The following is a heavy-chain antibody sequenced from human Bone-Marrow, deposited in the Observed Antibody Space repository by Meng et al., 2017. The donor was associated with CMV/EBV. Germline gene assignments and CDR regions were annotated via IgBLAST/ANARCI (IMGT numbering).Heavy chain of an antibody. V-gene: IGHV4-34*01. D-gene: IGHD2-2*01. Sequence: SETLSLTCAVYGGSFSGYYWSWIRQPPGKGLEWIGEINHSGSTNYNPSLKSRVTISVDTSKNQFSLKLSSVTAADTAVYYCARDLVKTYCSSTSCYPRAYYYYGMDVWGQGTTVTVSS. CDR1: GGSFSGYY. CDR2: INHSGST. J-gene: IGHJ6*02. CDR3: ARDLVKTYCSSTSCYPRAYYYYGMDV.